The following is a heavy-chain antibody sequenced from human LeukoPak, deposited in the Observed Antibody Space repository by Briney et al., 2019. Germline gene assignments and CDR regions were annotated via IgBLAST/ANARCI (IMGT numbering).Heavy chain of an antibody. J-gene: IGHJ3*02. CDR2: IYYSGST. V-gene: IGHV4-39*07. CDR3: ARTLQWLYDAFDI. CDR1: GGSISSSSYY. Sequence: PSETLSLTCTVSGGSISSSSYYWGWIRQPPGKGLEWIGSIYYSGSTYYNPSLKSRVTISVDTSKNQFSLKLSSVTAADTAVYYCARTLQWLYDAFDIWGQGTMVTVSS. D-gene: IGHD2-2*01.